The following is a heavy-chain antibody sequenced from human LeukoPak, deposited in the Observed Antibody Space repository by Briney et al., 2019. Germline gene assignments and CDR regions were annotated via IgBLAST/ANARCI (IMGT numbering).Heavy chain of an antibody. CDR3: TGRNYDILTGYPY. D-gene: IGHD3-9*01. CDR2: IGSKAYGGTT. J-gene: IGHJ4*02. V-gene: IGHV3-49*04. CDR1: GFTFGDYA. Sequence: PGGSLRLSCTASGFTFGDYAMSWVRQAPGKGLEWVGFIGSKAYGGTTEYAASVKGRFTISRDDSKSIAYLQMNSLKTEDTAVYYCTGRNYDILTGYPYWGQGTLVTVSS.